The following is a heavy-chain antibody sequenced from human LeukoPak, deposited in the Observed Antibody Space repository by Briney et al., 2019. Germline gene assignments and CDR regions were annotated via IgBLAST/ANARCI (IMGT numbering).Heavy chain of an antibody. J-gene: IGHJ4*02. Sequence: PSETLSLTCTVSGASVSSGGYYWSWIRQPPGXXXXXIGYIYYSGSTNYNPSLKSRVTISVDTSKNQFSLKVSSVTAADTAVYYCARRGGSGRSFDYWGQGTLVTVSS. D-gene: IGHD3-10*01. CDR1: GASVSSGGYY. CDR3: ARRGGSGRSFDY. V-gene: IGHV4-61*08. CDR2: IYYSGST.